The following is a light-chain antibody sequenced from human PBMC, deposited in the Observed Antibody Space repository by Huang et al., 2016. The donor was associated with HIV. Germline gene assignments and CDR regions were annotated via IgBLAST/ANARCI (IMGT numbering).Light chain of an antibody. CDR2: GAS. J-gene: IGKJ1*01. V-gene: IGKV1-39*01. Sequence: DIQMTQSPSSLSASVGDRVTITCRASQSLTNSLNWYQQRPGEAPRLLIFGASNLQSGVQSRFSGTRSGTQFTLTITTLQPEDSAIYYCQQSYNTPRTFGQGTKVQI. CDR1: QSLTNS. CDR3: QQSYNTPRT.